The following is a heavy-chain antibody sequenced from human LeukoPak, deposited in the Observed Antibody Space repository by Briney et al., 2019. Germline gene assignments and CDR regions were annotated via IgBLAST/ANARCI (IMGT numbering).Heavy chain of an antibody. CDR3: ARQSSLYYDSSGYPYNWFDP. V-gene: IGHV4-59*01. CDR2: IYYSGST. CDR1: GCCISSYY. D-gene: IGHD3-22*01. J-gene: IGHJ5*02. Sequence: SETLSLTCTVSGCCISSYYWSWIRQPPGKGLEWIGNIYYSGSTNYNPSLKSRVTISVDTSKNQFSLKLSSVTAADTAVYYCARQSSLYYDSSGYPYNWFDPWGQGTLVTVSS.